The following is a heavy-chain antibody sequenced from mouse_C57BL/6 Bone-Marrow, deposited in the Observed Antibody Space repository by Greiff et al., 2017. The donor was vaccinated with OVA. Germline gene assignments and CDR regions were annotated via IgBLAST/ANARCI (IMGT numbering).Heavy chain of an antibody. V-gene: IGHV5-6*01. CDR3: ARPPLICFDSAWFAY. J-gene: IGHJ3*01. D-gene: IGHD2-4*01. Sequence: EVQLVESGGDLVKPGGSLKLSCAASGFTFSSYGMSWVRQTPDKRLEWVATISSGGSYTYYPDSVKGRFTISRDNAKNTLYLQMSSLKSKDTAMYYCARPPLICFDSAWFAYWGQGTLVTVSA. CDR2: ISSGGSYT. CDR1: GFTFSSYG.